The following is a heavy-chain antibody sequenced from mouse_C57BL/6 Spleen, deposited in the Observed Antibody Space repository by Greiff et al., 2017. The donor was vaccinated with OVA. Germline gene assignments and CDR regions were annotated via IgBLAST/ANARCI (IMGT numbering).Heavy chain of an antibody. J-gene: IGHJ3*01. V-gene: IGHV1-85*01. D-gene: IGHD2-4*01. CDR2: IYPRDGST. Sequence: VKLMESGPELVKPGASVKLSCKASGYTFTSYDINWVKQRPGQGLEWIGWIYPRDGSTKYNEKFKGKATLTVDTSSSTAYMELHSLTSEDSAVYFCARLSGLYDYDGAWFAYWGQGTLVTVSA. CDR3: ARLSGLYDYDGAWFAY. CDR1: GYTFTSYD.